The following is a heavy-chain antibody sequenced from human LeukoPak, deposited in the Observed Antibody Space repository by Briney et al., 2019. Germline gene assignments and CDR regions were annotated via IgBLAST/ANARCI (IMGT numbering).Heavy chain of an antibody. V-gene: IGHV1-18*01. CDR2: ISAYNGNT. D-gene: IGHD4-17*01. CDR1: GYTFTSYG. J-gene: IGHJ4*02. Sequence: ASVKVSCKASGYTFTSYGISWVRQAPGQGLEWMGWISAYNGNTNYAQKLQGRVTMTTDTSTSTAHMELRSLRSDDSAVYYCARDPLYGELDYWGQGTLVTVSS. CDR3: ARDPLYGELDY.